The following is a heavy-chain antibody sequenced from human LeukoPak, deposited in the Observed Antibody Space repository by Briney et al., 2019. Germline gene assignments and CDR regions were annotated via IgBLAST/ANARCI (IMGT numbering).Heavy chain of an antibody. CDR1: GYTFTSYG. J-gene: IGHJ4*02. CDR2: INPNSGGT. D-gene: IGHD1-1*01. Sequence: ASVKVSCKASGYTFTSYGISWVRQAPGQGLEWMGWINPNSGGTNYAQKFQGRVTMTRDTSISTAYMELSRLRSDDTAVYYCARVENWNDPLFDYWGQGTLVTVSS. V-gene: IGHV1-2*02. CDR3: ARVENWNDPLFDY.